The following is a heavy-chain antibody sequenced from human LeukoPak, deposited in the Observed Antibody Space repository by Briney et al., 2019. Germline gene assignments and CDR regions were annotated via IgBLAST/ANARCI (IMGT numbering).Heavy chain of an antibody. Sequence: PGGSLRLSCAASGFTFSSYWMSWVRQAPGKGLEWVANIKQDGSEKYYVDSVKGRFTIFRDNAKNSLYLQMNSLRAEDTAVYYCARVFGYCSGGSCYSFDYWGQGTLVTVSS. CDR2: IKQDGSEK. CDR3: ARVFGYCSGGSCYSFDY. V-gene: IGHV3-7*01. D-gene: IGHD2-15*01. J-gene: IGHJ4*02. CDR1: GFTFSSYW.